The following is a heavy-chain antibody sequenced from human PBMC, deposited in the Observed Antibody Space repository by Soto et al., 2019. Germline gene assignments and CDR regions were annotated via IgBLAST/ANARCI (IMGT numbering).Heavy chain of an antibody. J-gene: IGHJ6*02. CDR1: GGSISSYY. CDR2: IYYSGST. Sequence: QVQLQESGPGLVKPSETLSLTCTVSGGSISSYYWSWIRQPPGKGLEWIGYIYYSGSTNYNPSLKSRVTISVDTSKRQFSLKLSSVTAADTAVYYWARDLVTGTTGDYYYYCMDVWGQGTTVTVSS. D-gene: IGHD4-4*01. CDR3: ARDLVTGTTGDYYYYCMDV. V-gene: IGHV4-59*01.